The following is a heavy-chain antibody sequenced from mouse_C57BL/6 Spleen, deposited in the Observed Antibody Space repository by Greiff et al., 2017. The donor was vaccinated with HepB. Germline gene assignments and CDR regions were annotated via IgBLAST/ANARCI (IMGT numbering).Heavy chain of an antibody. V-gene: IGHV1-81*01. CDR3: AREGSTMVTAYYFDY. J-gene: IGHJ2*01. CDR1: GYTFTSYG. CDR2: IYPRSGNT. D-gene: IGHD2-1*01. Sequence: VQLQQSGAELARPGASVKLSCKASGYTFTSYGISWVKQRTGQGLEWIGEIYPRSGNTYYNEKFKGKATLTADKSSSTAYMELRSLTSEDSAVYFCAREGSTMVTAYYFDYWGQGTTLTVSS.